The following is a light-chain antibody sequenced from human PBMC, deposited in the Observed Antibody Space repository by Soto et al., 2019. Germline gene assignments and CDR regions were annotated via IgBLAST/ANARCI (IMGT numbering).Light chain of an antibody. CDR2: AAS. J-gene: IGKJ3*01. CDR3: QHANSFPFT. CDR1: QVINNW. V-gene: IGKV1-12*02. Sequence: DIQMTQSPASVSASVGDRVTITCRASQVINNWLAWYQQKPGKAPNLLLYAASTLQTGVPSRFSGSGSVTDFTLTISSLQPEDFATYYCQHANSFPFTFGPGTKVDIK.